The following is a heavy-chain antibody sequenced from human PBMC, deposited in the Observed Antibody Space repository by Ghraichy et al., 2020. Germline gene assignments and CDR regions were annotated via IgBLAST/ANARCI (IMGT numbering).Heavy chain of an antibody. Sequence: GGSLRLSCAASGFTFSSYWMHWVRQAPGKGLVWVSRINSDGSSTTYADSVKGRFTISRDNAKNTLYLQINSLRAEDTAVYYCARYSSSWHVSDYWGQGTLVTVSS. V-gene: IGHV3-74*01. CDR1: GFTFSSYW. J-gene: IGHJ4*02. CDR2: INSDGSST. D-gene: IGHD6-13*01. CDR3: ARYSSSWHVSDY.